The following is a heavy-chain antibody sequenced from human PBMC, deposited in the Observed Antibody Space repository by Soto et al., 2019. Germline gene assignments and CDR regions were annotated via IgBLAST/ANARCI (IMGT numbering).Heavy chain of an antibody. J-gene: IGHJ4*02. Sequence: ATVKVSCKASGYTFTSYGISWVRQAPGQGLEWMGWISAYNGNTSYAQKLQGRVTMTTDTSTSTAYMELRSLRSDDTAVYYCARENYGADLIPFDYWGQGTLVTVSS. CDR2: ISAYNGNT. V-gene: IGHV1-18*01. D-gene: IGHD4-17*01. CDR3: ARENYGADLIPFDY. CDR1: GYTFTSYG.